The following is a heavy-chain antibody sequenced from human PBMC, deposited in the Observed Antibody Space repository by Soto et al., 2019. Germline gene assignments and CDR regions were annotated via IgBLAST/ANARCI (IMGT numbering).Heavy chain of an antibody. CDR2: ISAYNGNT. Sequence: ASVKGFCKASGYSITRYCIRCLLQYTEQGLEWMGWISAYNGNTNYAQKLQGRVTMTTDTSTSTAYMELRGLRSEDTAVYYCVRRHVSATGIDWFDPWGQGTLVTGSS. V-gene: IGHV1-18*01. J-gene: IGHJ5*02. CDR3: VRRHVSATGIDWFDP. CDR1: GYSITRYC. D-gene: IGHD6-13*01.